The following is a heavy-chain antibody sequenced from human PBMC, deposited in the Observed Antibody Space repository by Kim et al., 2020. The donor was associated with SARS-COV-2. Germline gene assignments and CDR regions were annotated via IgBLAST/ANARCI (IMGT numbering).Heavy chain of an antibody. CDR1: GFTFSSYA. D-gene: IGHD3-16*02. V-gene: IGHV3-64D*09. CDR2: ISSNGGST. J-gene: IGHJ4*02. Sequence: GGSLRLSCSASGFTFSSYATHWVRQAPGKGLEYVSAISSNGGSTYYADSVKGRFTISRDNSKNTLYLQMSSLRAEDTAVYYCVTSPSGDYVWGSYRPYYFDYWGQGTLVTVSS. CDR3: VTSPSGDYVWGSYRPYYFDY.